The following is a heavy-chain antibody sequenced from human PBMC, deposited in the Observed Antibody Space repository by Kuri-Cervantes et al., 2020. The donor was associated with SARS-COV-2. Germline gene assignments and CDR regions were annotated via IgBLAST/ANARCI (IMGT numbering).Heavy chain of an antibody. CDR1: GFTFSSYS. CDR3: AREGIAVAGKYYGMDV. V-gene: IGHV3-48*04. J-gene: IGHJ6*02. Sequence: GGSLRLSCAASGFTFSSYSMNWVRQAPGKGLEWVSYISSSGSTIYYADSVKGRFTISRDNAKNSLYLQMNSLRAEDTAVYYCAREGIAVAGKYYGMDVWGQGTTVTVSS. CDR2: ISSSGSTI. D-gene: IGHD6-19*01.